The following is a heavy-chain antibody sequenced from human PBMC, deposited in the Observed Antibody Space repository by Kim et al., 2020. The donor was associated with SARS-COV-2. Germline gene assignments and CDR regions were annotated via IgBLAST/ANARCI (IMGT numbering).Heavy chain of an antibody. Sequence: GGSLRLSCAASGFTFSSYAMHWVRQAPGKGLEWVAVISYDGSNKYYADSVKGRFTISRDNSKNTLYLQMNSLRAEDTAVYYCARGGSGSCYWSDYWGQGTLVTVSS. CDR2: ISYDGSNK. J-gene: IGHJ4*02. V-gene: IGHV3-30*04. CDR3: ARGGSGSCYWSDY. CDR1: GFTFSSYA. D-gene: IGHD1-26*01.